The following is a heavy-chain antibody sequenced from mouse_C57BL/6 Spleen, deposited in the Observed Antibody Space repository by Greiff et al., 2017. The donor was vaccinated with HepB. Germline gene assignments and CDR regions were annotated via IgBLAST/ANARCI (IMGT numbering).Heavy chain of an antibody. Sequence: VHLVESGAELARPGASVKLSCKASGYTFTSYGISWVKQRTGQGLEWIGEIYPRSGNTYYNEKFKGKATLTADKSSSTEYMELRRLTSEDSADYFCARYDTTVVATDYWGQGTTLTVSS. J-gene: IGHJ2*01. CDR1: GYTFTSYG. D-gene: IGHD1-1*01. V-gene: IGHV1-81*01. CDR2: IYPRSGNT. CDR3: ARYDTTVVATDY.